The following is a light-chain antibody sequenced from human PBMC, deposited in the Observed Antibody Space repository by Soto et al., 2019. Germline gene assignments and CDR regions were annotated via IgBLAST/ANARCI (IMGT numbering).Light chain of an antibody. J-gene: IGKJ1*01. V-gene: IGKV1-5*03. CDR2: KAS. CDR3: QQYNSYSLT. Sequence: DIQMTQSPSTLSASVGDRVTITCRASQSISSWLAWYQQKPGKAPKLLIYKASSLESGVPSRFRHSGSGREGGRPISSLQPYDFATEYGQQYNSYSLTVGQGTKVDLK. CDR1: QSISSW.